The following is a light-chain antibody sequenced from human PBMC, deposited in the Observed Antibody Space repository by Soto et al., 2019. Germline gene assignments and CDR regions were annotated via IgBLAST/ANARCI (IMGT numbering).Light chain of an antibody. Sequence: QSVLTQSPSVSGAPGQRVTISCTGGSSDIGAGHGVHWYQQLPGTAPKLLIYDDTNRPSGVPDRFSGSKAGTSASLAITGLHADDEGDYYCHSYDSGQTAVVFGGGTKLTVL. CDR3: HSYDSGQTAVV. J-gene: IGLJ3*02. CDR1: SSDIGAGHG. V-gene: IGLV1-40*01. CDR2: DDT.